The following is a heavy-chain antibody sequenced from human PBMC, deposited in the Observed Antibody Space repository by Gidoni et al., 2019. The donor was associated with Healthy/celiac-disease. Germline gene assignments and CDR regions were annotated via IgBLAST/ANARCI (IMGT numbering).Heavy chain of an antibody. Sequence: QVQLVESGGGVVQPGRSLRLSCAASGFTFSSYGMHWVRQAPGKGLEWVAVIWYDGSNKYYADSVKGRFTISRDNSKNTLYLQMNSLRAEDTAVYYCARNYYDSSQGAFDIWGQGTMVTVSS. V-gene: IGHV3-33*01. J-gene: IGHJ3*02. D-gene: IGHD3-22*01. CDR3: ARNYYDSSQGAFDI. CDR1: GFTFSSYG. CDR2: IWYDGSNK.